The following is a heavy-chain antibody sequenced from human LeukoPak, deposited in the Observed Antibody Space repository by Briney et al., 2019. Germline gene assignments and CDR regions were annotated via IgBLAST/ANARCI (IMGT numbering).Heavy chain of an antibody. J-gene: IGHJ4*02. CDR1: GYTFTSYG. D-gene: IGHD3-22*01. Sequence: ASVKVSCKASGYTFTSYGISWVRQAPGKGLEWMGGFDPEDGETIYAQKFQGRVTMTEDTSTDTAYMELSSLRSEDTAVYYCATAYYDSSGYSPPYDYWGQGTLVTVSS. V-gene: IGHV1-24*01. CDR2: FDPEDGET. CDR3: ATAYYDSSGYSPPYDY.